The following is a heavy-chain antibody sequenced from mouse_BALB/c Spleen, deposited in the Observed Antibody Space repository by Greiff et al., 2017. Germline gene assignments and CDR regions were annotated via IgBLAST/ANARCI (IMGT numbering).Heavy chain of an antibody. Sequence: LEESGAELARPGASVKMSCKASGYTFTSYTMHWVKQRPGQGLEWIGYINPSSGYTNYNQKFKDKATLTADKSSSTAYMQLSSLTSEDSAVYYCARANDYYAMDYWGQGTSVTVSS. CDR1: GYTFTSYT. J-gene: IGHJ4*01. V-gene: IGHV1-4*01. CDR2: INPSSGYT. CDR3: ARANDYYAMDY.